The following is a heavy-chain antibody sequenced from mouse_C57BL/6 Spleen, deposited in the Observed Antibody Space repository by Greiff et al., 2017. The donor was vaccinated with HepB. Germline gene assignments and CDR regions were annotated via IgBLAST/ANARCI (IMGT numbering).Heavy chain of an antibody. CDR3: ARRGYYYGSSLYYAMDY. D-gene: IGHD1-1*01. Sequence: VHLVESGPELVKPGASVKISCKASGYSFTSYYIHWVKQRPGQGLEWIGWIYPGSGNTKYNEKFKGKATLTADTSSSTAYMQLSSLTSEDSAVYYCARRGYYYGSSLYYAMDYWGQGTSVTVSS. CDR2: IYPGSGNT. CDR1: GYSFTSYY. J-gene: IGHJ4*01. V-gene: IGHV1-66*01.